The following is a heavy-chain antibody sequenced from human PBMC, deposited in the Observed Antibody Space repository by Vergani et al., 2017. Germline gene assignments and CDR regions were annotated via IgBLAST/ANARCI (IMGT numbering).Heavy chain of an antibody. J-gene: IGHJ4*02. Sequence: QVQLVESGGGVVQPGRSLRLSCAASGFTFSSYGMHWVRQAPGKGLEWVAVISYDGSNKYYADSVKGRFTISRDNSKNTLYLQMNSLRAEDTAVYYCAKDRAAMVTPHYFDYWGQGTLVTVSS. D-gene: IGHD5-18*01. CDR1: GFTFSSYG. CDR2: ISYDGSNK. CDR3: AKDRAAMVTPHYFDY. V-gene: IGHV3-30*18.